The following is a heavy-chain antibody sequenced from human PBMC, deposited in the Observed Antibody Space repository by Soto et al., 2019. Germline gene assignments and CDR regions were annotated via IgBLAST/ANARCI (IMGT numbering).Heavy chain of an antibody. CDR3: AKDLYGSGSYTLDAFDI. CDR2: ISGSGGST. D-gene: IGHD3-10*01. V-gene: IGHV3-23*01. CDR1: GFTFSSYA. Sequence: GGSLRLSCAASGFTFSSYAMSWVRQAPGKGLEWVSAISGSGGSTYYADSVKGRFTISRDNSKNTLYLQMNSLRAEDTAVYYCAKDLYGSGSYTLDAFDIWGQGTMVTVSS. J-gene: IGHJ3*02.